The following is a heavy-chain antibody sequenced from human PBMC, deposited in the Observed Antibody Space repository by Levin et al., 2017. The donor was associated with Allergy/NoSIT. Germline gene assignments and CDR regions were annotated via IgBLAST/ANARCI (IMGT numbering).Heavy chain of an antibody. CDR2: ITSSDGAT. J-gene: IGHJ4*02. Sequence: GGSLRLSCGASGFNFSIYAMAWVRQPPGKGLEWVSTITSSDGATYYADSVKGRFTISRDNSNNTLFLLMNSLRSEDTAMYFCAKPTWPEIVGATNPDYWGQGTLVTVSS. V-gene: IGHV3-23*01. CDR1: GFNFSIYA. D-gene: IGHD1-26*01. CDR3: AKPTWPEIVGATNPDY.